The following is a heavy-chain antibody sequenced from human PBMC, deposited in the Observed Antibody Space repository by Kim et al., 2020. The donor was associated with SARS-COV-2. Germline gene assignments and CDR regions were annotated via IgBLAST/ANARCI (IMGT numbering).Heavy chain of an antibody. CDR2: MNPNSGNT. D-gene: IGHD3-10*01. V-gene: IGHV1-8*01. CDR3: ARGVKRRITMVRGVKPVYYFDY. Sequence: ASVKVSCKASGYTFTSYDINWVRQATGQGLEWMGWMNPNSGNTGYAQKFQGRVTMARNTSISTAYMELSSLRSEDTAVYYCARGVKRRITMVRGVKPVYYFDYWGQGTLVTVSS. CDR1: GYTFTSYD. J-gene: IGHJ4*02.